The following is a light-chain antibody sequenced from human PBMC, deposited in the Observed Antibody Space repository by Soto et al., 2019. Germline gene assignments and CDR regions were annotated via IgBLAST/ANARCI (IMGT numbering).Light chain of an antibody. Sequence: EIVMTQSPATLSVSPGERATLSCRASHSVSSNLAWYQQKPGQAPRLLIYGASTRATGIPARFSGSGSGTEFTLTISSLQSEDFAVYYCQQCANWPPKWTFGQGTKVDI. CDR2: GAS. CDR1: HSVSSN. J-gene: IGKJ1*01. V-gene: IGKV3-15*01. CDR3: QQCANWPPKWT.